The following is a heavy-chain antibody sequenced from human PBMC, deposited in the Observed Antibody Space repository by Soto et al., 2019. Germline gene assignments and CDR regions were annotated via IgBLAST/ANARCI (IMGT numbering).Heavy chain of an antibody. J-gene: IGHJ4*02. Sequence: EVQLVESGGDLIQPGGSLRLSCAASGFTVTNSYRAWVRQAPGKGLEWVSVVYTSGRTYHADSVKGRFTVSRDISTNMFFLQMNKLRAEGMATYYCARAGFERLYFDQLGRGTLGTVSS. CDR1: GFTVTNSY. D-gene: IGHD1-1*01. V-gene: IGHV3-53*01. CDR2: VYTSGRT. CDR3: ARAGFERLYFDQ.